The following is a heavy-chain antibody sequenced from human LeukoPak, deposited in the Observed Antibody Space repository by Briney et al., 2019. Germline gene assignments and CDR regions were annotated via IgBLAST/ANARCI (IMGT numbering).Heavy chain of an antibody. CDR3: AKGRGTMVRPQAYFDY. CDR1: GFTFSSYS. D-gene: IGHD3-10*01. Sequence: GGSLRLSCAASGFTFSSYSMNWVRQAPGKGLEWVSSISSSSSYIYYADSVKGRFTISRDNSKNTLYLQMNSLRAEDTAVYYCAKGRGTMVRPQAYFDYWGQGTLVTVSS. CDR2: ISSSSSYI. V-gene: IGHV3-21*04. J-gene: IGHJ4*02.